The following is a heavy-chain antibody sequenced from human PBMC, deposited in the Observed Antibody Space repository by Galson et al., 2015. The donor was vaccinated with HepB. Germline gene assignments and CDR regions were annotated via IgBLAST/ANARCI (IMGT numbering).Heavy chain of an antibody. J-gene: IGHJ2*01. CDR1: GFTFNNYG. D-gene: IGHD7-27*01. CDR2: IWYDGSNI. Sequence: SLRLSCAASGFTFNNYGMHWVRQAPGKGLEWVAVIWYDGSNIYYGDSVKGRFTISRDNSKNTLYLQMNSLRAEGTAIYYCARPTLTEWYFDLWGRGTL. CDR3: ARPTLTEWYFDL. V-gene: IGHV3-33*01.